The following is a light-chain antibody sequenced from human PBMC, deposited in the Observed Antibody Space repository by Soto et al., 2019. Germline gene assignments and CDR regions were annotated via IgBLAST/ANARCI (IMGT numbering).Light chain of an antibody. CDR3: QQYGSSPLT. CDR2: AAS. V-gene: IGKV3-20*01. J-gene: IGKJ1*01. CDR1: QSVANSF. Sequence: EIVLTQSPGTLSLSPGERATLSCRASQSVANSFVAWYQQKAGQAPRPLIYAASRRATGIPNRFSGSGSGTDFTLTISRLEPEDFAVYYCQQYGSSPLTFGQGTKVDIK.